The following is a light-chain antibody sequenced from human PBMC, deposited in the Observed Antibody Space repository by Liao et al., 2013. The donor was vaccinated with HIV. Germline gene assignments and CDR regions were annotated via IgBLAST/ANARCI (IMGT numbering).Light chain of an antibody. CDR3: QVWDSNSDHQV. Sequence: SYVLTQPPSVSVAPGKTATITCGGNNIGSKSVHWYQQKPGQAPVVVIYYDSDRPSGIPERFSGTNSADTATLTIRRVEAGDEADYYCQVWDSNSDHQVFGGGTKLTVL. J-gene: IGLJ3*02. CDR1: NIGSKS. CDR2: YDS. V-gene: IGLV3-21*04.